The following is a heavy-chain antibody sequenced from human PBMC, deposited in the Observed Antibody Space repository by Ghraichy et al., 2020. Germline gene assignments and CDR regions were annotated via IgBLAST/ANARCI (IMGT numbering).Heavy chain of an antibody. V-gene: IGHV3-23*01. Sequence: GGSLRLSCAGSGFTFSSYAMTWVRQAPGKGLEWVSAISGSGVSAYYADSVKGRFTISRDNSKNTLYLQMNSLRAEDTAVYYCAKVMDPMGYGMDVWGQGTTVTVSS. CDR1: GFTFSSYA. J-gene: IGHJ6*02. CDR2: ISGSGVSA. D-gene: IGHD3-10*01. CDR3: AKVMDPMGYGMDV.